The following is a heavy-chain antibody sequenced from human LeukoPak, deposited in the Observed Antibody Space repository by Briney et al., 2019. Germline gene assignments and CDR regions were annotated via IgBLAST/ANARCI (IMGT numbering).Heavy chain of an antibody. V-gene: IGHV3-20*04. CDR3: ARGVTTRHPYYYYYMDV. D-gene: IGHD4-11*01. Sequence: GGSLRLSCAASGFTFDDYGMSWVRQAPGKGLEWVSGINWNGGSTGYADSVKGRFTISRDNAKNSLYLRMNSLRAEDTALYYCARGVTTRHPYYYYYMDVWGKGTTVTVSS. CDR1: GFTFDDYG. J-gene: IGHJ6*03. CDR2: INWNGGST.